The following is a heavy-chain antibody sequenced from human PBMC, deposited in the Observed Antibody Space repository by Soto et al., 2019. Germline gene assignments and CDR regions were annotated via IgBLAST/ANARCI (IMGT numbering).Heavy chain of an antibody. CDR1: GGTFSSYT. J-gene: IGHJ4*02. CDR3: ARDGAGDGLDY. CDR2: IMPIFGTV. V-gene: IGHV1-69*01. Sequence: QVQLVQSGAEVKKPGSSVKVSCKASGGTFSSYTVSWVRQAPGQGLEWMGGIMPIFGTVSYAQKFQGRVTITADESTSTAYMELSSLTSDDTAFYYCARDGAGDGLDYWCQGTLVTVSS. D-gene: IGHD7-27*01.